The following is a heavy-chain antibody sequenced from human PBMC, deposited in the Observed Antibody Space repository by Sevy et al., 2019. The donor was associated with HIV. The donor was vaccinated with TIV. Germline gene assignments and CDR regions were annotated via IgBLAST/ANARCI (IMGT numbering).Heavy chain of an antibody. CDR3: AGENAWGRGYS. CDR2: IYYNGHI. CDR1: GGSITSVY. Sequence: SETLSLTCTVSGGSITSVYWNWIRQPPGKGLEWIANIYYNGHINYNPSLKSRVTLSLDTSKNQFSLRLSCVTAADTAMYYCAGENAWGRGYSWGQGTLVTVSS. J-gene: IGHJ4*02. D-gene: IGHD1-26*01. V-gene: IGHV4-59*08.